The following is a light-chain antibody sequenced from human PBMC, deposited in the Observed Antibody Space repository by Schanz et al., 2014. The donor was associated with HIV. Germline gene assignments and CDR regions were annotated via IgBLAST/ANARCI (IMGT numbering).Light chain of an antibody. V-gene: IGLV1-44*01. CDR1: GSNIESNT. CDR3: QSFDGSLGGVV. CDR2: DDG. J-gene: IGLJ3*02. Sequence: QSVLTQPPSVSGTPGQRVTISCSGSGSNIESNTVSWYLQLPGTAPKLIMYDDGQRPSGVPDRFSGSKSDSSASLAITGLQPEDEADYYCQSFDGSLGGVVFGGGTKLTVL.